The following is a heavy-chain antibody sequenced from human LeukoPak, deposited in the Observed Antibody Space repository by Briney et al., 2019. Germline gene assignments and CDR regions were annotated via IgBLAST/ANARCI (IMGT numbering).Heavy chain of an antibody. CDR1: GGSISSGDYY. J-gene: IGHJ5*02. D-gene: IGHD3-3*01. CDR2: IYYSGST. Sequence: SETLSLTCTVSGGSISSGDYYWSWIRQPPGKGLEWIGYIYYSGSTYYNPSLKSRVTISVDTSKNQFSLKLSSVTAADTAVYYCARDTYYDFWSGLDPWGQGTQVTVSS. V-gene: IGHV4-30-4*01. CDR3: ARDTYYDFWSGLDP.